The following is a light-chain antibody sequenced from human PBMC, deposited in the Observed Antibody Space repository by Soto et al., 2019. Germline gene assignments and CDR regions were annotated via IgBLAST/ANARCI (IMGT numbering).Light chain of an antibody. Sequence: EIVLTQSPATLSLSPGERATLSCGASQSVRSYFAWYQQKPGQAPRLLIYDASNRATGIPARFSGSGSWTDFTLSISSLEPEAFAVYYCQQRSNWTFTFGGGTKVEIK. J-gene: IGKJ4*01. V-gene: IGKV3-11*01. CDR3: QQRSNWTFT. CDR1: QSVRSY. CDR2: DAS.